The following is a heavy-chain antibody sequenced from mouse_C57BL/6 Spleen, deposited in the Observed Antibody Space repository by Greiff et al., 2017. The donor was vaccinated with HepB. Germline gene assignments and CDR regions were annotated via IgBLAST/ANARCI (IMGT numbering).Heavy chain of an antibody. CDR3: ARRDYYSNFFDY. V-gene: IGHV1-61*01. D-gene: IGHD2-5*01. CDR2: IYPSDSET. J-gene: IGHJ2*01. CDR1: GYTFTSYW. Sequence: QVQLKQPGAELVRPGSSVKLSCKASGYTFTSYWMDWVKQRPGQGLEWIGNIYPSDSETHYNQKFKDKATLTVDKSSSTAYMQLSSLTSEDSAVYYCARRDYYSNFFDYWGQGTTLTVSS.